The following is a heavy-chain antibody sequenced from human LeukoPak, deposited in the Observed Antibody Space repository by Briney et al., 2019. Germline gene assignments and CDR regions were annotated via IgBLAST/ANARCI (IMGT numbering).Heavy chain of an antibody. Sequence: KASETLSLTCTVSGGSVNSGNYYWTWIRQSPGKGLEWIGYIYYGGSTSYNPSLKSRVTISIDTSKSQFSLKLSSVTAADTAVYYCARDRERLRQFDPWGPGTLVTVSS. CDR1: GGSVNSGNYY. CDR3: ARDRERLRQFDP. CDR2: IYYGGST. D-gene: IGHD3-16*01. V-gene: IGHV4-61*01. J-gene: IGHJ5*02.